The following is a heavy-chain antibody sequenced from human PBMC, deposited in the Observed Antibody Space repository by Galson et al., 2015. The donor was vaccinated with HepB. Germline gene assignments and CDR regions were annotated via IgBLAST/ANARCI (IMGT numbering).Heavy chain of an antibody. J-gene: IGHJ6*02. CDR1: GFTFRTYW. CDR3: ATDMSATPPYYYYGMDV. V-gene: IGHV3-7*03. CDR2: IKQDGSEK. Sequence: SLRLSCAASGFTFRTYWMNWVRQAPGKGLEWVANIKQDGSEKYYVGSVKGRFTISRDNAKNSVYLQMNSLRAEDTAVYYCATDMSATPPYYYYGMDVWGQGTTVTVS.